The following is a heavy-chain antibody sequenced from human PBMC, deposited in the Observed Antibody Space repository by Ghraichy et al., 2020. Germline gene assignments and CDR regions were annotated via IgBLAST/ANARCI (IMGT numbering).Heavy chain of an antibody. J-gene: IGHJ4*02. Sequence: SGPTLVKPTQTLTLTCTFSGFSLSTSGVGVGWIRQPPGKALEWLALIYWDDDKRYSPSLKSRLTITKDTSKNQVVLTMTNMDPVDTATYYCAHCPMIEKVQYFDYWGQGTLVTVSS. CDR3: AHCPMIEKVQYFDY. V-gene: IGHV2-5*02. CDR2: IYWDDDK. D-gene: IGHD3-22*01. CDR1: GFSLSTSGVG.